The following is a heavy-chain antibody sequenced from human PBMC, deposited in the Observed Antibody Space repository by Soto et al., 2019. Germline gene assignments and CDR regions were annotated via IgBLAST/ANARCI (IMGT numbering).Heavy chain of an antibody. Sequence: SVKVSFKASGGTFSSYAISWGRQAPGQGLDWMGGIIPIFGTANYAQKFQGRVTITADESTSTAYMELSSLRSEDTAVYYCARTLDYYYGMDVWGQGTTVTVSS. CDR2: IIPIFGTA. J-gene: IGHJ6*02. CDR3: ARTLDYYYGMDV. CDR1: GGTFSSYA. D-gene: IGHD3-16*01. V-gene: IGHV1-69*13.